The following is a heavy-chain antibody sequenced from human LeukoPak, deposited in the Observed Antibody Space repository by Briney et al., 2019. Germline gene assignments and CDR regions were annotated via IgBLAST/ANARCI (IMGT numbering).Heavy chain of an antibody. V-gene: IGHV4-4*02. Sequence: SETLSLTCAVSGGSISSNNWWSWVRQPPGKGLEWIGEIYHSGSTNYNPSLKGRVTISVDKSKNQFSLKLSSVTAADTAVYYCARGTYNWNVAVFDYWGQGTLVTVSS. CDR1: GGSISSNNW. D-gene: IGHD1-20*01. J-gene: IGHJ4*02. CDR2: IYHSGST. CDR3: ARGTYNWNVAVFDY.